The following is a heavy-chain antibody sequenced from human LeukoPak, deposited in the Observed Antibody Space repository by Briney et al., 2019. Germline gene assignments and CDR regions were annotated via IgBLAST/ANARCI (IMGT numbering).Heavy chain of an antibody. Sequence: WSLRLSCAASGFTFSSYWMSWVRQAPGKGLEWVANIKQDGSEKYYVDSVKGRFTISRDNAKNSLYLQMNSLRAEDTAVYYCARDSGQYYYGSSGYYDSDYWGQGTLVTVSS. J-gene: IGHJ4*02. D-gene: IGHD3-22*01. CDR1: GFTFSSYW. CDR2: IKQDGSEK. CDR3: ARDSGQYYYGSSGYYDSDY. V-gene: IGHV3-7*01.